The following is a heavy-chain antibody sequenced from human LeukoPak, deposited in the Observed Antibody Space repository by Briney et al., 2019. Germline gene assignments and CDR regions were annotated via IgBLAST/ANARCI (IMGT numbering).Heavy chain of an antibody. CDR1: GGSISSGGYY. Sequence: PSQTLSLTCTVSGGSISSGGYYWSWIRQPPGKGLEWIGYIYHSGSTYYNPSLKSRVTISVDRSKNQFSLKLSSVTAADTAVYYCARGDGQQLVRDYWGQGTLVTVSS. CDR3: ARGDGQQLVRDY. J-gene: IGHJ4*02. V-gene: IGHV4-30-2*01. CDR2: IYHSGST. D-gene: IGHD6-13*01.